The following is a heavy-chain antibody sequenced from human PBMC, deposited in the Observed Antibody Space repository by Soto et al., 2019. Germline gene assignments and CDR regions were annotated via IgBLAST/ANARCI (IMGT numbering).Heavy chain of an antibody. D-gene: IGHD4-17*01. J-gene: IGHJ4*02. Sequence: PSETLSLTCTVSGGSISSGGYYWSWIRQHPGKGLEWIGYIYYSGSTYYNPSLKSRVTISVDTSKNQFSLKLSSVTAADTAVYYCARDGRGYGDYADYWGQGTLVTVSS. CDR2: IYYSGST. CDR1: GGSISSGGYY. CDR3: ARDGRGYGDYADY. V-gene: IGHV4-31*03.